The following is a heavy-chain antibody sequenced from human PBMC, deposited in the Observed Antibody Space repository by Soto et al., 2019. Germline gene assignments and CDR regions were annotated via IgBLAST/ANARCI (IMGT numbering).Heavy chain of an antibody. CDR3: ARGNHRWLQLWYFDL. Sequence: QVQLVQSGAEVKKPGSSVTVSCKASGGTFSSYTISWVRQAPGQGLEWMGGIIPIFGTANYAQKFQGRVTISADESTSTADMELSSLRFEDTAVYYCARGNHRWLQLWYFDLWGRGTLVTVSS. D-gene: IGHD5-12*01. CDR2: IIPIFGTA. CDR1: GGTFSSYT. J-gene: IGHJ2*01. V-gene: IGHV1-69*12.